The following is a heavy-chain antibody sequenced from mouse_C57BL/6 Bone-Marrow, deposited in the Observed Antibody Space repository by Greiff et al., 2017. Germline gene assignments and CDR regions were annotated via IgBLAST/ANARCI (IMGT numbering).Heavy chain of an antibody. CDR3: AREPHYYGYWYFDV. CDR2: INPSSGYT. V-gene: IGHV1-4*01. Sequence: VQLQQSGAELARPGASVKMSCKASGYTFTSYTMHWVKQRPGQGLEWIGYINPSSGYTKYNQKFKDKATLTADKSSSTACMQLSSLTSEDSAVYYCAREPHYYGYWYFDVWGTGTTVTVSS. J-gene: IGHJ1*03. D-gene: IGHD2-1*01. CDR1: GYTFTSYT.